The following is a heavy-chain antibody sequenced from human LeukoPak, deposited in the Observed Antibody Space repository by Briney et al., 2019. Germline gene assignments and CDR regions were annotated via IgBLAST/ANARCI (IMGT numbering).Heavy chain of an antibody. D-gene: IGHD2-2*01. V-gene: IGHV1-18*01. CDR1: GYTFTSYG. CDR2: ISAYNGNT. Sequence: ASVKVSCKASGYTFTSYGISWVRQAPGQGLEWMGWISAYNGNTNYAQKFQGRVTMTRDTSTSTVYMELSSLRSEDTAVYYCARVVTPRYCSSTSCYWKGWFGPWGQGTLVTVSS. J-gene: IGHJ5*02. CDR3: ARVVTPRYCSSTSCYWKGWFGP.